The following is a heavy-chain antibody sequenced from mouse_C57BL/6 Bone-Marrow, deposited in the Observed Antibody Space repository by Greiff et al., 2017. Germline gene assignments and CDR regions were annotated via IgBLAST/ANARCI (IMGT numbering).Heavy chain of an antibody. J-gene: IGHJ4*01. CDR1: GYTFTDYY. Sequence: QVQLKQSGAELVRPGASVKLSCKASGYTFTDYYLNWVKQRPGQGLEWIARIYPGSGNTYYNEKFKGKATLTAEKSSSPAYMQLSRLTSEDSAVYLCARQKGYSNYVEDAMDYWGQGTSVTVSS. D-gene: IGHD2-5*01. V-gene: IGHV1-76*01. CDR2: IYPGSGNT. CDR3: ARQKGYSNYVEDAMDY.